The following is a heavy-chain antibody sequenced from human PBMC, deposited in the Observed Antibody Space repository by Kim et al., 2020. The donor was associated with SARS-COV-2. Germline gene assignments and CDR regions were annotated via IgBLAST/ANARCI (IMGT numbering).Heavy chain of an antibody. CDR2: IYYSGST. V-gene: IGHV4-59*01. J-gene: IGHJ5*02. CDR1: GGSISSYY. Sequence: SETLSLTCTVSGGSISSYYWSWIRQPPGKGLEWIGYIYYSGSTNYNPSLKSRVTISVDTSKNQFSLKLSSVTAADTAVYYCARGGVAWGGYNWFDPWGQG. CDR3: ARGGVAWGGYNWFDP. D-gene: IGHD7-27*01.